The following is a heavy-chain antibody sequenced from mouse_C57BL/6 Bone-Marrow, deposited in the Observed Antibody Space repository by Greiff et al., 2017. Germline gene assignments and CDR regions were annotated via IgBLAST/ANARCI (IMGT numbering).Heavy chain of an antibody. CDR1: GYTFTSYG. CDR3: ARRHLLLLYFDY. D-gene: IGHD1-1*01. J-gene: IGHJ2*01. CDR2: IYPRSGNT. Sequence: VKLMESGAELARPGASVKLSCKASGYTFTSYGISWVKQRTGQGLEWIGEIYPRSGNTYYNEKFKGKATLTADKSSSTAYMELRSLTSEDSAVYFCARRHLLLLYFDYWGQGTTLTVSS. V-gene: IGHV1-81*01.